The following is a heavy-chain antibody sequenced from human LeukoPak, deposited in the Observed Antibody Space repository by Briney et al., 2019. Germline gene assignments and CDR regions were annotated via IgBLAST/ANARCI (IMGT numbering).Heavy chain of an antibody. V-gene: IGHV4-31*03. CDR3: ATSYTATDAFDI. CDR1: GGSISSGGYH. D-gene: IGHD5-18*01. CDR2: IYYSGST. J-gene: IGHJ3*02. Sequence: SETLSLTCTVSGGSISSGGYHWSWIRQHPGKGLEWIGYIYYSGSTYYNPSLKSRVTISVDTSKNQFSLKLSSVTAADTAVYYCATSYTATDAFDIWGQGTMVTVSS.